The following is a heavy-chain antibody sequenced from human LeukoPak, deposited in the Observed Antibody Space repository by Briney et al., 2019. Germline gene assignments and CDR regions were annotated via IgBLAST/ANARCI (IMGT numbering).Heavy chain of an antibody. CDR3: ADLGGTHERYSRAGTLLV. Sequence: GGSLRLSCAASGFTFSSYEVNWVRQAPGKGLEWVSYISSSGSTIYYADSVKGRFTISRDNAKNSLYLQMNSLRAEDTAVYYCADLGGTHERYSRAGTLLVWGQGTLVTVSS. V-gene: IGHV3-48*03. J-gene: IGHJ4*02. CDR1: GFTFSSYE. D-gene: IGHD2-8*02. CDR2: ISSSGSTI.